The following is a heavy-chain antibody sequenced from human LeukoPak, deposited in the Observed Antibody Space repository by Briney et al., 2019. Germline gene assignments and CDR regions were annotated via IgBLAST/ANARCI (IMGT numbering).Heavy chain of an antibody. CDR1: GGTFSSYA. CDR3: AREQVPYYGSGSYHRFY. CDR2: IIPIFGTA. Sequence: ASVKVSCKASGGTFSSYAISWVRQAPGQGLEWMGGIIPIFGTANYAQKFQGRVTITADESTSTAYMELSSLRSEDTAVYYCAREQVPYYGSGSYHRFYWGQGALVTVSS. V-gene: IGHV1-69*01. D-gene: IGHD3-10*01. J-gene: IGHJ4*02.